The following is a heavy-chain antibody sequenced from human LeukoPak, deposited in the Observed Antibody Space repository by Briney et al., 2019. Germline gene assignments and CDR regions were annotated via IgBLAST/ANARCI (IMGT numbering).Heavy chain of an antibody. CDR3: ARDWHLGY. D-gene: IGHD7-27*01. Sequence: PSETLSLTCTVSGGSIRSGDYYWSWIRQPPGKGLEWIGNIYYSGSTSNNPSLKSRVTISVDTSNNQFSLTLTSVSAADTAMYYCARDWHLGYWGQGTLVTVSS. CDR1: GGSIRSGDYY. J-gene: IGHJ4*02. CDR2: IYYSGST. V-gene: IGHV4-30-4*01.